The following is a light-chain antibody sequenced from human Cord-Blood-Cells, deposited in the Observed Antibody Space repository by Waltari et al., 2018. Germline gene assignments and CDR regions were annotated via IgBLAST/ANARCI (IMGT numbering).Light chain of an antibody. Sequence: SYELTQPPSVSVSPVQTASITCSGDKLGDKYACWYQQKPGQSPVLVIYQDSKRPSGIPERFSGSNYGNTATLTISGTQAMDEADYYCQAWDSSTAVFGTGTKVTVL. CDR1: KLGDKY. CDR2: QDS. V-gene: IGLV3-1*01. CDR3: QAWDSSTAV. J-gene: IGLJ1*01.